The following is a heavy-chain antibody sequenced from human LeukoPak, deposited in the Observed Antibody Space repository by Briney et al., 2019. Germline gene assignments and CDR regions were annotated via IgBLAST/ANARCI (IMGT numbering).Heavy chain of an antibody. D-gene: IGHD6-19*01. CDR3: AKYSSGWVNDY. J-gene: IGHJ4*02. CDR1: GFTFSTYP. CDR2: ITASGTDT. V-gene: IGHV3-23*01. Sequence: GGSLRLSCTASGFTFSTYPMAWVCQAPGKGLQWVSTITASGTDTFYADSVKGRFTISRDNSKNTLSLQMNSLRAEDTALYYCAKYSSGWVNDYWGQGTLVTVSS.